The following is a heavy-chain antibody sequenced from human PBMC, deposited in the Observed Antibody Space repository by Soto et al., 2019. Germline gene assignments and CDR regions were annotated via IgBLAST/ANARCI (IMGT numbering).Heavy chain of an antibody. CDR1: GFTFSSYA. J-gene: IGHJ3*02. CDR3: AKDKGCTNGVCYFWGMRAFDI. V-gene: IGHV3-23*01. Sequence: EVQLLESGGGLVQPGGSLRLSCAASGFTFSSYAMSWVRQAPGKGLEWVSAISGSGGSTYYADSVKGRFTISRDNSKNTLYLQMNSLRAEDTAVYYCAKDKGCTNGVCYFWGMRAFDIWGQGTMVTVSS. D-gene: IGHD2-8*01. CDR2: ISGSGGST.